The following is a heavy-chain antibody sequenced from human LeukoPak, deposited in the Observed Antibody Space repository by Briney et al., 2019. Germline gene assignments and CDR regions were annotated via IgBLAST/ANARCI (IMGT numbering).Heavy chain of an antibody. Sequence: SETRSLTCTVSGGSISGYYWSWIRQPPGKGLEWIGYINNSGSTNYNPSLKSRVTISVDTSRNQLSLKLSSVTAADTAVYYCARHLAARLGGARFSDYWGQGTPVTVSS. D-gene: IGHD2-21*01. J-gene: IGHJ4*02. CDR1: GGSISGYY. CDR2: INNSGST. V-gene: IGHV4-59*08. CDR3: ARHLAARLGGARFSDY.